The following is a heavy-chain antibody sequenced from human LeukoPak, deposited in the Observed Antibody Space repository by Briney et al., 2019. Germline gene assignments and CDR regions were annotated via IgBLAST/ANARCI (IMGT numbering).Heavy chain of an antibody. CDR2: IYTSGST. V-gene: IGHV4-4*07. D-gene: IGHD3-22*01. CDR3: ARELYIYDSSGYPL. CDR1: GGSISSYY. Sequence: SETLSLTCTVSGGSISSYYWSWIRQPAGKGLEWIGRIYTSGSTNYNPSLKSRVTISVDTSKNQFSLKLSSVTAADTAVYYCARELYIYDSSGYPLWGQGTLVTVSS. J-gene: IGHJ4*02.